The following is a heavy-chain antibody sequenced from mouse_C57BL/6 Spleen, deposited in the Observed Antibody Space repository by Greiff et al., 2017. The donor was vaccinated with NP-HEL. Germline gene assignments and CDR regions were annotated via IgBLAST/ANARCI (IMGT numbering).Heavy chain of an antibody. D-gene: IGHD2-5*01. V-gene: IGHV5-16*01. CDR3: ARVRNSNWDAMDY. CDR1: GFTFSDYY. CDR2: INYDGSST. Sequence: EVKLVESEGGLVQPGSSMKLSCTASGFTFSDYYMAWVRQVPEKGLEWVANINYDGSSTYYLDYLKSRFIISRDNAKNILYLQMSSLKSEDTATYYCARVRNSNWDAMDYWGQGTSVTVSS. J-gene: IGHJ4*01.